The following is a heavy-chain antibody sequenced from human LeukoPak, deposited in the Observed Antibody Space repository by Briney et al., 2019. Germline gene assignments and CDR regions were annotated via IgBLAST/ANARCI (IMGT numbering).Heavy chain of an antibody. CDR3: AKSYYYDSSGYYYPDTHFDY. V-gene: IGHV3-9*01. CDR1: GFTFDDYA. D-gene: IGHD3-22*01. Sequence: PGGSLRLSCAASGFTFDDYAMHWVRHAPGKGLEWVSGISWNSGSIGYADSVKGRFTISRDNAKNSLYLQMNSLRAEDTALYYCAKSYYYDSSGYYYPDTHFDYWGQGTLVTVSS. J-gene: IGHJ4*02. CDR2: ISWNSGSI.